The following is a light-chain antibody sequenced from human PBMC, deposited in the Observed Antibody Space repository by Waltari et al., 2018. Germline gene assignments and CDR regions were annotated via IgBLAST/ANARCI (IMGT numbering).Light chain of an antibody. V-gene: IGLV1-44*01. CDR2: SNK. CDR1: ASNIGVQT. CDR3: APWDNSLNGPV. Sequence: QSVLTQPPSASGTPGQTVTISCSGSASNIGVQTVNWYQQVPGTAPKLRIYSNKQRPSGVPARVTGSKSGTSASLAISGLQSEDGAVYYCAPWDNSLNGPVFGGGTKLTVL. J-gene: IGLJ2*01.